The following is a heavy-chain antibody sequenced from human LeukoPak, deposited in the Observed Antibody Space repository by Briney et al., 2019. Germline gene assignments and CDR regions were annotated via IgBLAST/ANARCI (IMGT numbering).Heavy chain of an antibody. CDR2: IKQDGSEK. CDR3: ARVLYGDSYPYFDY. D-gene: IGHD4-17*01. V-gene: IGHV3-7*04. Sequence: GGSLRLSCAASGFTFSSYLMSWVHQAPGKGLEWVANIKQDGSEKYYVDSVKGRFTISRDNAKDSLYLQMNSLRAEDTAVYYCARVLYGDSYPYFDYWGQGTLVTVSS. J-gene: IGHJ4*02. CDR1: GFTFSSYL.